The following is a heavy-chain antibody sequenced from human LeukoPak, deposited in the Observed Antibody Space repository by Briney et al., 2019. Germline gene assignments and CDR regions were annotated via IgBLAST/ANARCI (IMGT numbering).Heavy chain of an antibody. Sequence: PGGSLRLSCAASGFTFRNAWMSWVRQAPGKGLEWVSAISGSGGSTYYADSVKGRFTISRDNSKNTLYLQMNSLRAEDTAVYYCAKFYSSGWYGGLDYWGQGTLVTVSS. CDR2: ISGSGGST. CDR1: GFTFRNAW. CDR3: AKFYSSGWYGGLDY. D-gene: IGHD6-19*01. V-gene: IGHV3-23*01. J-gene: IGHJ4*02.